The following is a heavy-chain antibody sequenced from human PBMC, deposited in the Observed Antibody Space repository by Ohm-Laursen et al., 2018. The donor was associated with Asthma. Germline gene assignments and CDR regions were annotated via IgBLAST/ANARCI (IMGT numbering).Heavy chain of an antibody. J-gene: IGHJ4*02. D-gene: IGHD3-10*01. V-gene: IGHV3-7*05. Sequence: LRLSCTASGFTFSNHWMTWVRQAPGRGLEWVANINQDGSIWGYVDSVKGRFAISRDNAHNSLYLQMNSLRAEDTAFYYCAVSIYAYGEGAYWGQGTLVTVSS. CDR2: INQDGSIW. CDR1: GFTFSNHW. CDR3: AVSIYAYGEGAY.